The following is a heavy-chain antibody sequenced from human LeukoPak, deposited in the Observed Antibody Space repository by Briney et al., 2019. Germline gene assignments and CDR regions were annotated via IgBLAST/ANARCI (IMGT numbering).Heavy chain of an antibody. V-gene: IGHV4-4*07. CDR1: GDSMSSYS. D-gene: IGHD1-7*01. Sequence: SETLSLTCTVSGDSMSSYSWSWIRQPAGTGLEWIGRIYTSGATNSNPSLKSRLSMSIDTSKNQFSLKLSSVAAADTAVYYCARVNWNYDGLAWFDPWGQGTPVTVSS. CDR3: ARVNWNYDGLAWFDP. CDR2: IYTSGAT. J-gene: IGHJ5*02.